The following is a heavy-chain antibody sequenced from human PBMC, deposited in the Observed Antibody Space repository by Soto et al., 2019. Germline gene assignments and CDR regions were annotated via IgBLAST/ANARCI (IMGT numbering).Heavy chain of an antibody. D-gene: IGHD1-26*01. CDR2: IYFTGST. Sequence: SETLSLTCTVSGGAVSSGTYYWSWIRQPPGKGLEWIGHIYFTGSTNYNPSLKSRVTMSLDTSRNQFSLKLSSVTAADTAVYYCARRLVGATSSFDYWGQGTLVTVSS. CDR3: ARRLVGATSSFDY. J-gene: IGHJ4*02. V-gene: IGHV4-61*01. CDR1: GGAVSSGTYY.